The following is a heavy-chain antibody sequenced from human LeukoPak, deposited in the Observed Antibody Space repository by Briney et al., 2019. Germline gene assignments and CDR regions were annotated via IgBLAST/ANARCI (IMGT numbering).Heavy chain of an antibody. D-gene: IGHD6-19*01. CDR1: GGSISSYS. J-gene: IGHJ4*02. CDR2: IYHTGST. V-gene: IGHV4-59*08. Sequence: SETLSLTCTVSGGSISSYSWGWIRQPPGKGLEWICYIYHTGSTNYNPSLRSRVTISLDTSKNHFSLKLNSVTAADTAVYYCARLYSSGWRYFDYWGQGTLVTVSS. CDR3: ARLYSSGWRYFDY.